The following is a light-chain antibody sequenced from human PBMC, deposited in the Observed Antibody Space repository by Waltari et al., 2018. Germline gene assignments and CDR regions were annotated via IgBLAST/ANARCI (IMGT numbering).Light chain of an antibody. J-gene: IGLJ2*01. Sequence: QSAPTQPPSVAGSPGQSVTISCSGTSSDVGAYNYVSWYQQHPGKAPKLLIFGVSDRPSGVSDRFSSSKSANTASLTISGLQAEDEADYYCCSYTTSRTLVFGGGTRLTVL. CDR1: SSDVGAYNY. CDR2: GVS. V-gene: IGLV2-14*01. CDR3: CSYTTSRTLV.